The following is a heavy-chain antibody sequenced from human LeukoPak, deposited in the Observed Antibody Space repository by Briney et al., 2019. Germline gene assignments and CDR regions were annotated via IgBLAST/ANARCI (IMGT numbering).Heavy chain of an antibody. CDR3: ARDLGSSVGY. D-gene: IGHD6-13*01. J-gene: IGHJ4*02. Sequence: GGSLRLSCAASGFTFSSYDMNWVRQAPGKGLEWVAHIKEDGSDKYYVDSVKGRFTISRDNAKNSLYLQMNSLRAEDTAVYYCARDLGSSVGYWGQGTLVTVFS. CDR1: GFTFSSYD. CDR2: IKEDGSDK. V-gene: IGHV3-7*05.